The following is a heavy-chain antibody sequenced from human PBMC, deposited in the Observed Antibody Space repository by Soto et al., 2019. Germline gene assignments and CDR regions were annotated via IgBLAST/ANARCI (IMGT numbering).Heavy chain of an antibody. CDR2: IYYSGST. V-gene: IGHV4-59*01. CDR1: GGSISSYY. D-gene: IGHD5-12*01. CDR3: ARVRWLQAGDWFDP. J-gene: IGHJ5*02. Sequence: SETLSLTCTVSGGSISSYYWSWIRQPPGKGLEWIGYIYYSGSTNYNPSLKSRVTISVDTSKNQFSLKLSSVTAADTAVYYCARVRWLQAGDWFDPWGQGTLVTVSS.